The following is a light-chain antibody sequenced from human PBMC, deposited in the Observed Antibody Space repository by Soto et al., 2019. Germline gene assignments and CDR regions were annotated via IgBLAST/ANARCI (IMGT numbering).Light chain of an antibody. Sequence: QSVLTQPPSASGTPGQSVTVSCSGGSSNMGTNTVSWYQHLPGTAPKLLISRSYQRPSGVPDRFSGSKSGTSASLAISGLQSEDEADYYCAAWDDSLSGPVFGTGTKLTVL. CDR1: SSNMGTNT. J-gene: IGLJ1*01. CDR3: AAWDDSLSGPV. CDR2: RSY. V-gene: IGLV1-44*01.